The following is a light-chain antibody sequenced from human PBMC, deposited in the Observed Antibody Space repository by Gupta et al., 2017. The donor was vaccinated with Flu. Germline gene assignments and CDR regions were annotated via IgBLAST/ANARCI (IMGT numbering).Light chain of an antibody. CDR1: QSISNY. J-gene: IGKJ2*03. Sequence: DIQMTQSPSSLSASVGDRVTITCRTSQSISNYLNWYQQKPGNAPKLLIYAASSLQSGVPSRFSGSGSGTDFTLTISSLHPEDSATYYCQQSYDVPMSSFGQGTKVKI. CDR3: QQSYDVPMSS. V-gene: IGKV1-39*01. CDR2: AAS.